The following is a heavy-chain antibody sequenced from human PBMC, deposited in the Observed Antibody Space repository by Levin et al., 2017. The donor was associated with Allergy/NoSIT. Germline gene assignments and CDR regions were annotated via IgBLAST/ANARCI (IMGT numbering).Heavy chain of an antibody. CDR2: IYYSGTT. Sequence: SQTLSLTCPVSGDSVNSGDYYWSWIRQPPGKGLEWIGYIYYSGTTYYNPSLKSRVSISVDTSKNQFSLKLSSVTAADTAVYYCVRYYYDSRAPGFDPWGQGTLVIVSS. D-gene: IGHD3-22*01. J-gene: IGHJ5*02. CDR1: GDSVNSGDYY. CDR3: VRYYYDSRAPGFDP. V-gene: IGHV4-30-4*08.